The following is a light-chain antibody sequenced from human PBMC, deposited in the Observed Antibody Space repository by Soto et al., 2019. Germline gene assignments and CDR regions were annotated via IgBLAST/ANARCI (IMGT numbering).Light chain of an antibody. CDR2: SAS. Sequence: EIVVTQSPATLSVSPGERATLSCRASQSVSSNLAWYQQRPGQAPRLLIYSASTRATGIPARFSGSGCGTEFTLTISSLQSEDFAVYYCQQYNNWLSFGGGTKVEI. J-gene: IGKJ4*01. CDR1: QSVSSN. CDR3: QQYNNWLS. V-gene: IGKV3-15*01.